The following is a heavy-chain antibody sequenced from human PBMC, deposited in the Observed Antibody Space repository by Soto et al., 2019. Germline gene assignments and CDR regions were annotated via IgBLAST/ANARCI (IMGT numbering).Heavy chain of an antibody. V-gene: IGHV3-21*01. J-gene: IGHJ4*02. CDR1: GFTFSSYS. D-gene: IGHD3-10*01. CDR3: ARDLNYYGSGSSDY. CDR2: ISSSSSYI. Sequence: EVQLVESGGGLVKPGGSLRLSCAASGFTFSSYSMNWVRQAPGKGLEWVSSISSSSSYIYYADSVKGRFTISRDKAKNSLYLQMNSLRAEDTAVYYCARDLNYYGSGSSDYWGQGTLVTVSS.